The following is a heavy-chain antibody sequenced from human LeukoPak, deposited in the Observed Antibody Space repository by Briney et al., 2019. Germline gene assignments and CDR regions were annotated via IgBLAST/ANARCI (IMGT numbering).Heavy chain of an antibody. D-gene: IGHD3-3*01. CDR2: ISSSSSTI. Sequence: GGSLRLSCAASGFTVSSNYMTWVRQAPGKGLEWVSYISSSSSTIYYADSVKGRFTISRDNAKNSLYLQMNSLRAEDTAVYYCARVGGFYDFWSGFSYWGQGTLVTVSS. V-gene: IGHV3-48*01. CDR3: ARVGGFYDFWSGFSY. J-gene: IGHJ4*02. CDR1: GFTVSSNY.